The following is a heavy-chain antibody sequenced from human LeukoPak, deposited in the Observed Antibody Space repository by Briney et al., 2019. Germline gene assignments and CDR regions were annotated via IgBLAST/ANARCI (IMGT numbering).Heavy chain of an antibody. J-gene: IGHJ4*02. CDR3: VYSFPESGSVGTLHY. Sequence: ESGPTLVNPTETLTLTCTFSGFSLSTSGVGVGWIRQPPVKALEWLALIYWDDDKRYSPSLKSRLTINKDTSKNQVVLTMTNMDPVDTATYYCVYSFPESGSVGTLHYWGQGTLVTVSS. D-gene: IGHD5/OR15-5a*01. CDR1: GFSLSTSGVG. V-gene: IGHV2-5*02. CDR2: IYWDDDK.